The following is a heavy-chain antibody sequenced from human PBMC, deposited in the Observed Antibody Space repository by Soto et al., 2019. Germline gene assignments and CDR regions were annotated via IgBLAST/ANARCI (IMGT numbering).Heavy chain of an antibody. Sequence: QVQLHESGPGLVKPSDTLSLTFAVSGSSIRSDYWWGWIRLAPGKELECIGYIYYTGRTYYNPSLNSRVTMSVDTSKNQFSLRLSSVSAVDTAVYFCARTFGYGYHYGLDVWGQGTTVTVSS. J-gene: IGHJ6*02. CDR3: ARTFGYGYHYGLDV. CDR2: IYYTGRT. CDR1: GSSIRSDYW. D-gene: IGHD3-10*01. V-gene: IGHV4-28*01.